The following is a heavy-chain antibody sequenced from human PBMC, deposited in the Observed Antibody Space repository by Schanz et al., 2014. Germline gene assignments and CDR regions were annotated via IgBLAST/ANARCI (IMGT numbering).Heavy chain of an antibody. CDR1: GFTFSSYA. V-gene: IGHV3-30*18. J-gene: IGHJ5*02. CDR3: AKEKGGHSGYDLVS. Sequence: QGQLVESGGGVVQPGRSLRLSCAASGFTFSSYAMHWVRQAPGKGLEWVAVISDDGSGKYSADSVKGRFTISRDNSKNMVFLQMTSLRAEDTAVYYCAKEKGGHSGYDLVSWGQGTLLIVSS. CDR2: ISDDGSGK. D-gene: IGHD5-12*01.